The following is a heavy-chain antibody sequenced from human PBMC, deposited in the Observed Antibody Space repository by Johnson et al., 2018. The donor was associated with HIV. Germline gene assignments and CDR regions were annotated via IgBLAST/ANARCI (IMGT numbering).Heavy chain of an antibody. D-gene: IGHD3-22*01. CDR3: AKGDYFDTRAAFDI. CDR2: LTPSGGGT. Sequence: WVRQAPGKGPEWVSALTPSGGGTYYADSVKGRITISRDNSKNTLYLQMNSLRAEDTAVYYCAKGDYFDTRAAFDIWGQGTVVIVSS. J-gene: IGHJ3*02. V-gene: IGHV3-23*01.